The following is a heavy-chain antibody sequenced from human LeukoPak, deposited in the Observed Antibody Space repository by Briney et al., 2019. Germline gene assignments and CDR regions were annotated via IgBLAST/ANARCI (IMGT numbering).Heavy chain of an antibody. D-gene: IGHD4-17*01. CDR2: ISNGGSYI. CDR3: ARDDSGDEYFQH. V-gene: IGHV3-21*01. J-gene: IGHJ1*01. CDR1: GFTFRTYG. Sequence: GGSLRLSCAASGFTFRTYGMSWVRQAPGKGLEWVSSISNGGSYIYYADSVRGRFTLSRDNAKNSLYLQMNSLRDEDTAVYYCARDDSGDEYFQHWGQGTLVTVSS.